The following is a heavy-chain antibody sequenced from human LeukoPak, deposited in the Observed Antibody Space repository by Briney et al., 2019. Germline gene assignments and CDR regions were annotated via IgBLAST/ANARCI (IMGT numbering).Heavy chain of an antibody. CDR2: ISGSGGST. CDR3: AKPKPLYCSSTSCYEIAYFDY. J-gene: IGHJ4*02. D-gene: IGHD2-2*01. V-gene: IGHV3-23*01. CDR1: GFTFSSYA. Sequence: GGSLRLSCAASGFTFSSYAMSCVRQAPGKGLEWVSAISGSGGSTYYADSVKGRFTISRDNSKNTLYLQMNSLRAEDTAVYYCAKPKPLYCSSTSCYEIAYFDYWGQGTLVTVSS.